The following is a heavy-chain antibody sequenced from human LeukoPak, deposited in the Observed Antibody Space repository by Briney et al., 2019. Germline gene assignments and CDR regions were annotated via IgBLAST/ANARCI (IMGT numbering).Heavy chain of an antibody. CDR2: VSSDGRVG. CDR3: ARDTVNGPFVISLDY. J-gene: IGHJ4*02. Sequence: PGGSLRLSCAASGFSFASYEMNWVRQAPGKGLEGASHVSSDGRVGGYLDSVRGRFTMSRDNAKDLLFLQMNGLSGEDTAVYYCARDTVNGPFVISLDYWGQGALVTVSS. D-gene: IGHD2-8*01. CDR1: GFSFASYE. V-gene: IGHV3-48*03.